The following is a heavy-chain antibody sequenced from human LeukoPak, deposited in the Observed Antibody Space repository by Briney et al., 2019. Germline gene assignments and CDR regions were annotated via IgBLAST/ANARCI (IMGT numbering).Heavy chain of an antibody. CDR3: ARDSYGFDY. J-gene: IGHJ4*02. CDR1: GFTFSSYG. D-gene: IGHD4-17*01. V-gene: IGHV3-33*01. Sequence: GGSLRLSCAASGFTFSSYGMHWVREAPGKGLEGVAVIWYDGSNKYYADSVQGRFTISRDNSKNTLYLQMNSLRAEDTAVYYCARDSYGFDYWGQGTLVTVSS. CDR2: IWYDGSNK.